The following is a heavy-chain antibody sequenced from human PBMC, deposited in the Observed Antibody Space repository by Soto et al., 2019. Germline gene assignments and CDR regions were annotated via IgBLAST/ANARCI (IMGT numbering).Heavy chain of an antibody. V-gene: IGHV2-5*02. CDR3: AHRLIHDILTGYYNVGDDAFDI. J-gene: IGHJ3*02. Sequence: QITLKESGPTLVKPTQTLTLTCTFSGFSLSTSGVGVGWIRQPPGKALEWLALIYWDDDKRYSPSLKSRLTITKDTSKNQVVLTMTNMDPVDTATYYCAHRLIHDILTGYYNVGDDAFDIWGQGTMVTVSS. CDR1: GFSLSTSGVG. CDR2: IYWDDDK. D-gene: IGHD3-9*01.